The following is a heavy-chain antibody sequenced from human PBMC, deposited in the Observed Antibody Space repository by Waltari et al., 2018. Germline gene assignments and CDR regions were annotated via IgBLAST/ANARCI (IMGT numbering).Heavy chain of an antibody. CDR2: INHSGST. V-gene: IGHV4-34*01. Sequence: QVQLQQWGAGLLKPSETLSLTCAVYGGSFSGYYWSWIRQPPGKGLEWIGEINHSGSTNYNQSLKSRVTISVDTSKNQFSLKLSSVTAADTAVYYCARGPAFSADYGGTLDYWGQGTLVTVSS. J-gene: IGHJ4*02. D-gene: IGHD4-17*01. CDR1: GGSFSGYY. CDR3: ARGPAFSADYGGTLDY.